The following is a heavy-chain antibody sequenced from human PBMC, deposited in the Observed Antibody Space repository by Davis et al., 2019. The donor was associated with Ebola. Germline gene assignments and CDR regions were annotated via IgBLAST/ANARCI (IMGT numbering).Heavy chain of an antibody. CDR2: ISGSGGST. CDR3: AKGNGRSSWRPHEV. Sequence: PGGSLRLSCAASGFTFSSYAMSWVRQAPGKGLEWVSAISGSGGSTYYADSVKGRFTISRDNSKNTLYLQMNSLRAEDTAVYYCAKGNGRSSWRPHEVWGRGTLVTVSS. J-gene: IGHJ2*01. D-gene: IGHD6-13*01. CDR1: GFTFSSYA. V-gene: IGHV3-23*01.